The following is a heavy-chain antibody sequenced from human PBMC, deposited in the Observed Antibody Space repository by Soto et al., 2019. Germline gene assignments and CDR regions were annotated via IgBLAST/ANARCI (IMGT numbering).Heavy chain of an antibody. J-gene: IGHJ6*03. V-gene: IGHV3-66*01. Sequence: GGSLRLSCAASGFTVSSNYMSWVRQAPGKGLEWVSVIYSGGSTYYADSVKGRFTISRDNSKNTLYLQMNSLRAEDTAVYYCARDSRALYYYYMDVWGKGTTVTVSS. CDR1: GFTVSSNY. CDR3: ARDSRALYYYYMDV. D-gene: IGHD3-10*01. CDR2: IYSGGST.